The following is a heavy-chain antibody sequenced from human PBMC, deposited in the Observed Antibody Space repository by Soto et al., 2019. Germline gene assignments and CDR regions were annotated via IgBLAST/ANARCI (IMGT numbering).Heavy chain of an antibody. V-gene: IGHV4-39*01. CDR3: ARQYGGLKYYFDY. J-gene: IGHJ4*02. Sequence: QLQLQESGPGLVKPSETLSLTCTVSGGSISSSSYYWGXXRQPPGKGLEWIGSIYYSGSTYYNPSLKSRVTISVDTSKNQFSLKLSSVTAADTAVYYCARQYGGLKYYFDYWGQGTLVTVSS. D-gene: IGHD4-17*01. CDR2: IYYSGST. CDR1: GGSISSSSYY.